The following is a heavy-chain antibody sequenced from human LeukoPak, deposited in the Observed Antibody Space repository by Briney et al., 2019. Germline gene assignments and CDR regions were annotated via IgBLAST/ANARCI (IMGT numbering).Heavy chain of an antibody. Sequence: SETLSLICSVSGGSISSSSNYWGWIRQPPGKGLEWIGSLSYSGRTNYNPSLKSRDTMSIDPSKNQFSLKLDSVTAADTAVYFCERDDAIFFNWFDPWGQGTLVTASS. V-gene: IGHV4-39*07. CDR2: LSYSGRT. CDR3: ERDDAIFFNWFDP. D-gene: IGHD3-3*01. CDR1: GGSISSSSNY. J-gene: IGHJ5*02.